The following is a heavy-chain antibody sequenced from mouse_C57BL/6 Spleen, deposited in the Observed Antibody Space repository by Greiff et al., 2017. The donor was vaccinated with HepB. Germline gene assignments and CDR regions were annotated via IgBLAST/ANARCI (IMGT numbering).Heavy chain of an antibody. J-gene: IGHJ4*01. CDR1: GYTFTSYW. CDR2: IDPSDSYT. D-gene: IGHD2-3*01. CDR3: ARSGLLPSYAMDY. V-gene: IGHV1-50*01. Sequence: QVQLKQPGAELVKPGASVKLSCKASGYTFTSYWMQWVKQRPGQGLEWIGEIDPSDSYTNYNQKFKGKATLTVDTSSSTAYMQLSSLTSEDSAVYYCARSGLLPSYAMDYWGQGTSVTVSS.